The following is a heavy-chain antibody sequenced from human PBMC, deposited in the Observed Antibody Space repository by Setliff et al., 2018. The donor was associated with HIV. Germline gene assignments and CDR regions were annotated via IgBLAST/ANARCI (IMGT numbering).Heavy chain of an antibody. V-gene: IGHV1-69*06. CDR2: IIPILATS. CDR1: GDTFRSYA. D-gene: IGHD3-10*01. CDR3: ARDGWDYYGSGTYPPLYYFGS. J-gene: IGHJ4*01. Sequence: GASVKVSCKASGDTFRSYAISWVRQAPGQGLEWMGRIIPILATSNYTQKFQGRVTITADKSTRTAYMELSSLRSEDTAVYYCARDGWDYYGSGTYPPLYYFGSWGQGTLVTVS.